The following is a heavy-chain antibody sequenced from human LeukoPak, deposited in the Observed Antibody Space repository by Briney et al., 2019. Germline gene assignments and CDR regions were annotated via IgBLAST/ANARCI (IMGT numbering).Heavy chain of an antibody. V-gene: IGHV4-38-2*02. J-gene: IGHJ4*02. CDR1: GYSISSGYC. Sequence: PSETLSLTCTVSGYSISSGYCWGWIRQPPGRGLEWIGSIYYSGSTYYNPSLKSQVTITVDTSKNQFSLKVSSVTAADTALYYCARHERRSGYYDYWGQGTLVTVSS. D-gene: IGHD3-3*01. CDR3: ARHERRSGYYDY. CDR2: IYYSGST.